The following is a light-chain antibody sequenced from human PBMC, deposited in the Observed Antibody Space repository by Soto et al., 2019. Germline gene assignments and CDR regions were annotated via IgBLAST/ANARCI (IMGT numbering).Light chain of an antibody. CDR3: SSYTSSSTRV. J-gene: IGLJ1*01. CDR1: SSDVGAYDF. CDR2: EVS. V-gene: IGLV2-14*03. Sequence: QSVLTQPASVSGSPGQSITISCTGTSSDVGAYDFVSWYQQHPDKAPKLMIYEVSNRPSGVSNRFSGSKSVNTATLTISGPQAEDEADYYCSSYTSSSTRVFGTGTRSPS.